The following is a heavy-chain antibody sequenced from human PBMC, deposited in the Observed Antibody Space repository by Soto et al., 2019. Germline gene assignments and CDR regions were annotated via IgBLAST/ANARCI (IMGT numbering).Heavy chain of an antibody. J-gene: IGHJ5*02. CDR1: GGTFNSYR. Sequence: QVQLVQSGAEVKKPGSSVKVSCKSSGGTFNSYRISWVRQAPGQGLEWMGGLIPIFGTPNNAQKFQGRLTVTADESTSTVSRELSSLRSEDTAMYSCAREKFSNYFDPWGQGSLVTVSS. V-gene: IGHV1-69*01. CDR2: LIPIFGTP. CDR3: AREKFSNYFDP. D-gene: IGHD4-4*01.